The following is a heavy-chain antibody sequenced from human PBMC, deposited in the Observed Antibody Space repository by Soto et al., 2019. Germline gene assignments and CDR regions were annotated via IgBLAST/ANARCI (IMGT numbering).Heavy chain of an antibody. CDR2: IYYSGST. CDR3: ATRPPQIVVTLLPFPS. CDR1: GGSISSSSYY. Sequence: SETLSLTCTVSGGSISSSSYYWGWIRQPPGKGLEWIGSIYYSGSTYYNPSLKSRVTISLDKPNNQFSLKLSSMTGADTAVYYCATRPPQIVVTLLPFPSWGQGTPVTVSS. V-gene: IGHV4-39*07. D-gene: IGHD2-15*01. J-gene: IGHJ5*02.